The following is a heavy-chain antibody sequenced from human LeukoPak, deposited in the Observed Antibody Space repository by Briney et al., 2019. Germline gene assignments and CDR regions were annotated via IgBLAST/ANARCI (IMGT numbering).Heavy chain of an antibody. CDR3: AREIIADSESYYDDY. CDR2: ISSSSSYI. D-gene: IGHD1-26*01. J-gene: IGHJ4*02. CDR1: GFTFSSYS. Sequence: GGSLRLSCAASGFTFSSYSMNWVRQAPGKGLEWVSSISSSSSYIYYADSVKGRFTISRDNAKNSLYLQMNSLRAEDTAVYYCAREIIADSESYYDDYWGQGTLVTVSS. V-gene: IGHV3-21*01.